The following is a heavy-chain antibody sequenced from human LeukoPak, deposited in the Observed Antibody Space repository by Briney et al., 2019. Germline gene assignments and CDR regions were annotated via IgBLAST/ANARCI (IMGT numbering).Heavy chain of an antibody. CDR2: IIPIFGTA. Sequence: SVKVSYKASGGTFSSYAISWVRQAPGQGLEWMGGIIPIFGTANYAQKFQGRVTITTDESTSTAYMELSSLRSEDTAVYYCARDKRGSSSWYLYYWGQGTLVTVSS. D-gene: IGHD6-13*01. V-gene: IGHV1-69*05. CDR3: ARDKRGSSSWYLYY. CDR1: GGTFSSYA. J-gene: IGHJ4*02.